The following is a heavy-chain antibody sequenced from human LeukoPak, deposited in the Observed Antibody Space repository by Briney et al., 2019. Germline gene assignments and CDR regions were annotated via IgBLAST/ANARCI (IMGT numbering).Heavy chain of an antibody. CDR1: GGSFSGYY. V-gene: IGHV4-34*01. Sequence: SESLSLTCAVYGGSFSGYYWSWIRQPPGKGLEWIGEINHSGSTNYNPSLKSRVTISVDTSKNQFSLKLSSVTAADTAVYYCARDRLAGSYSGYARRHAFDIWGQGTMVTVSS. D-gene: IGHD5-12*01. CDR2: INHSGST. CDR3: ARDRLAGSYSGYARRHAFDI. J-gene: IGHJ3*02.